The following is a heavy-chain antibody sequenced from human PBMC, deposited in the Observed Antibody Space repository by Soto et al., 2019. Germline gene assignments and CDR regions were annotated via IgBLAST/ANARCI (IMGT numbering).Heavy chain of an antibody. CDR3: AREENDFWSGCDY. J-gene: IGHJ4*02. CDR2: IWYDGSNK. CDR1: GFTFSSYG. V-gene: IGHV3-33*01. Sequence: GSLRLSCAASGFTFSSYGMHWVRQVPGKGLEWVAVIWYDGSNKYYADSVKGRFTISRDNSKNTLYLQMNSLRAQDTAVYYCAREENDFWSGCDYWGQGTLVTVSS. D-gene: IGHD3-3*01.